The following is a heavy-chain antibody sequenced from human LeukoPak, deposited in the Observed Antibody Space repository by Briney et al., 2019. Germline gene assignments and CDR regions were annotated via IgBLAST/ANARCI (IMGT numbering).Heavy chain of an antibody. CDR3: ARSAVAGPLDFDY. CDR1: VGSISSYY. CDR2: IYTSGST. Sequence: PSETLSLTCTVSVGSISSYYWSWIRQPAGKGLEGIGRIYTSGSTNYNPSLKSRVTMSVDTSKNQFSLKLSSATAADTAVYYCARSAVAGPLDFDYWGQGTLVTVSS. V-gene: IGHV4-4*07. J-gene: IGHJ4*02. D-gene: IGHD6-19*01.